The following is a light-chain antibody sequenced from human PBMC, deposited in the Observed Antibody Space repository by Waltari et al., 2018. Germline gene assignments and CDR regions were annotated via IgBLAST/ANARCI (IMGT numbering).Light chain of an antibody. Sequence: QSVLTQPPSVSGAPGQRVPISCTGSGSNTVARQDVHWYQQLPRPAPKLLSYGSTSRPLGVPDRFFGSTSGTSAFLAITGLQAEDEADYYCQSYDTTLSVVFGGGTKLTVL. J-gene: IGLJ3*02. CDR3: QSYDTTLSVV. CDR1: GSNTVARQD. CDR2: GST. V-gene: IGLV1-40*01.